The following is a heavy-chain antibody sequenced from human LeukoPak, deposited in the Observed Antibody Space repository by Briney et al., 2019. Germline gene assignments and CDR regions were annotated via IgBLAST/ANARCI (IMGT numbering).Heavy chain of an antibody. Sequence: GGSLRLSCAASGFTFSSYAMHWVRQAPGKGLEWVAVISYDGSNKYYADSVKGRFTISRDNSKSTLYLQMNSLRAEDTAVYYCARDLGFDYWGQGTLVTVSS. D-gene: IGHD7-27*01. CDR3: ARDLGFDY. J-gene: IGHJ4*02. V-gene: IGHV3-30-3*01. CDR2: ISYDGSNK. CDR1: GFTFSSYA.